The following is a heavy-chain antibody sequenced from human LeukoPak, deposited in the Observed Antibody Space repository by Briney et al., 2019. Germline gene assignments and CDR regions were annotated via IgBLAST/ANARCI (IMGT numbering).Heavy chain of an antibody. CDR2: IYYSGST. Sequence: WIGYIYYSGSTNYNPSLKSRVTISVDTSKNQFPLKLSSVTAADTAVYYCAREGSDGMDVWGQGTTVTVSS. V-gene: IGHV4-59*01. CDR3: AREGSDGMDV. J-gene: IGHJ6*02.